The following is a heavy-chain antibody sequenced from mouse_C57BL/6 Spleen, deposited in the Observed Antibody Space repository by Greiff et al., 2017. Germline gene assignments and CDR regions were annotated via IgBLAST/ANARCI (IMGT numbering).Heavy chain of an antibody. D-gene: IGHD2-5*01. V-gene: IGHV1-4*01. Sequence: VQLQESGAELARPGASVKMSCKASGYTFTSYTMHWVKQRPGQGPEWIGYINPSSGYTKYNQKFKYKATLTADKSSSTAYMQLSSLTSEDSAVYYCAKVYYSNYVGAMDFRGQGTSVTVSS. J-gene: IGHJ4*01. CDR1: GYTFTSYT. CDR3: AKVYYSNYVGAMDF. CDR2: INPSSGYT.